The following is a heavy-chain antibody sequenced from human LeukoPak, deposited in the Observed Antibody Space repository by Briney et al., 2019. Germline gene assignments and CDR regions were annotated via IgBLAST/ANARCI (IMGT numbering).Heavy chain of an antibody. J-gene: IGHJ4*02. V-gene: IGHV3-30*18. CDR3: ANVDTAMGTFDY. CDR1: GFTFSSYG. D-gene: IGHD5-18*01. CDR2: ISYDGSNK. Sequence: PGRSLRLSCAASGFTFSSYGMQWVRQAPGKGLEWVAVISYDGSNKYYADSVKGRFTISRDNSKNTLYLQMNSLRAEDTAVYYCANVDTAMGTFDYWGQGTLVTVSS.